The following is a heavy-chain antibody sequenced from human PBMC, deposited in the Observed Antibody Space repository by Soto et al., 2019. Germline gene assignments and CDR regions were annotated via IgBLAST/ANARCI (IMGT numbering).Heavy chain of an antibody. J-gene: IGHJ6*02. CDR1: GDSVRNQY. D-gene: IGHD3-10*01. Sequence: PSETLSLTCTVSGDSVRNQYWSWIRRPPGRGLEWIGYIYRSGSTKYNPSLKSRLTISVDTSKNQFSLKLSSVTAADTAVYYCARDTGSNYGAINYYYYGMDVWGQGTTVTVSS. CDR2: IYRSGST. CDR3: ARDTGSNYGAINYYYYGMDV. V-gene: IGHV4-59*02.